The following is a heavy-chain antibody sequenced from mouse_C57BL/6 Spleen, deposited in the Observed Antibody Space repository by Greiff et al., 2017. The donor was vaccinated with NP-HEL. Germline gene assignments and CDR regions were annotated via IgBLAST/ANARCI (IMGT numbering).Heavy chain of an antibody. D-gene: IGHD2-2*01. J-gene: IGHJ2*01. CDR1: GFSLTSYG. Sequence: VKLMESGPGLVQPSQSLSITCTVSGFSLTSYGVHWVRQSPGKGLEWLGVIWSGGSTDYNAAFISRLSISKDNSKSQVFFKMNSLQADDTAIYYCARNQGYNVDFDYRGQGTTLTVSS. V-gene: IGHV2-2*01. CDR3: ARNQGYNVDFDY. CDR2: IWSGGST.